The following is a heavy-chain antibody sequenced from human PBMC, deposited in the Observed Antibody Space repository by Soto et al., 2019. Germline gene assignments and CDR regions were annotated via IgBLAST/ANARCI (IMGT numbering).Heavy chain of an antibody. V-gene: IGHV3-74*01. CDR2: ITSDGKSK. D-gene: IGHD2-21*02. Sequence: PGGSLRLSCAASGFTFSNYWMHWVRQAPGKGLVWVSRITSDGKSKAYAESVKGRFAISRDNAKNTLYLQMNGLTAEDTAVYYCARESGDWPLNWFDPWGLGTLVTVSS. J-gene: IGHJ5*02. CDR1: GFTFSNYW. CDR3: ARESGDWPLNWFDP.